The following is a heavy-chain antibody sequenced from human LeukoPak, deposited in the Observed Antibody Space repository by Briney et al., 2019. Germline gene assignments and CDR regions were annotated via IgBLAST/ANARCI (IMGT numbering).Heavy chain of an antibody. CDR1: GDSIRGTSFY. CDR2: FYYSGST. D-gene: IGHD3-3*01. V-gene: IGHV4-39*07. Sequence: SETLSLTCDVSGDSIRGTSFYWGWVRQSPGTGLEWIGSFYYSGSTYYNSALEGRVTILADTSKNQLSLSVSSVTAADTAVYYCARSSSITIFGVINWFDPWGQGTLVTVSS. CDR3: ARSSSITIFGVINWFDP. J-gene: IGHJ5*02.